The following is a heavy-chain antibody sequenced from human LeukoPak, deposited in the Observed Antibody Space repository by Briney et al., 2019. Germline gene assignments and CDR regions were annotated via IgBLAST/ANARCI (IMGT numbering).Heavy chain of an antibody. Sequence: KPGGSLRLSCAGSGFTFGNAWMSWVRQAPGKGLEWVGRIKSKTHGGTTDYSAPVKGRFTISRDDSKNTLYLQMNSLKTEDTAVYYCTTYNAYDALHDYWGQGTLVTVSS. CDR1: GFTFGNAW. D-gene: IGHD5-12*01. J-gene: IGHJ4*02. V-gene: IGHV3-15*01. CDR2: IKSKTHGGTT. CDR3: TTYNAYDALHDY.